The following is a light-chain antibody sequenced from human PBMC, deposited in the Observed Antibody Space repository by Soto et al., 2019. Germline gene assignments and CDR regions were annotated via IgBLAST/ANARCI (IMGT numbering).Light chain of an antibody. CDR2: GAS. V-gene: IGKV3-15*01. CDR1: QSISDN. J-gene: IGKJ4*01. Sequence: DIVMTQSPAILSVSLGERATLSCLASQSISDNLAWYQQRSGQAPRLLIYGASTRATGVPARFSGSGSGTEFILTISSLQSVDFAIYYWQQYKSWPPLTFGGGTKVE. CDR3: QQYKSWPPLT.